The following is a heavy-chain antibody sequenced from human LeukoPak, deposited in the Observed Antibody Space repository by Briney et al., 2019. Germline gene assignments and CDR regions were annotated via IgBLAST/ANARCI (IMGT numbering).Heavy chain of an antibody. Sequence: ASVKVSCKASGYTFTGYYMHWVRQAPGQGLEWMGWINPNSGSTNYAQKFQGRVTMTRDTSTSTAYMELSRLRSDDTAVYYCASLIGVGTSSGDNCFDPGGQGPLVTASS. V-gene: IGHV1-2*02. CDR3: ASLIGVGTSSGDNCFDP. J-gene: IGHJ5*02. D-gene: IGHD3-22*01. CDR1: GYTFTGYY. CDR2: INPNSGST.